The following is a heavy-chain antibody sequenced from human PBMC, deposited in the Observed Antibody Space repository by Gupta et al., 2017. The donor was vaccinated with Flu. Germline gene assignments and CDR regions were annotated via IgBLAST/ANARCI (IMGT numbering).Heavy chain of an antibody. J-gene: IGHJ6*02. CDR3: TTDPYTYRTLCYYYGMDV. Sequence: EVQLVESGGGLVKPGGSLRLSCVASGFTFRNAWMSWVRQAPGKGLEWVGRIKSKTDGGTTDYAAPVKGRFTISRDDSKNTLYLQMNSLKTEDTAVYYCTTDPYTYRTLCYYYGMDVWGQGTTVTVSS. CDR1: GFTFRNAW. V-gene: IGHV3-15*01. D-gene: IGHD2-2*02. CDR2: IKSKTDGGTT.